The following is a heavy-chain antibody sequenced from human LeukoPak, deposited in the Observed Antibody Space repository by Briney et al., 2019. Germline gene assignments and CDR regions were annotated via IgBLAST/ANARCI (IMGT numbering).Heavy chain of an antibody. J-gene: IGHJ4*02. Sequence: ASVKVSCKASGYTFTGHYMHWVRQAPGQGLEWMGWINPNSGGTNYAQKFQGRVTMTRDTSISTAYMELSRLRSDDTAVYYCVPTCSGSCSQYYFDYWGQGTLVTVSS. CDR1: GYTFTGHY. CDR2: INPNSGGT. D-gene: IGHD2-15*01. CDR3: VPTCSGSCSQYYFDY. V-gene: IGHV1-2*02.